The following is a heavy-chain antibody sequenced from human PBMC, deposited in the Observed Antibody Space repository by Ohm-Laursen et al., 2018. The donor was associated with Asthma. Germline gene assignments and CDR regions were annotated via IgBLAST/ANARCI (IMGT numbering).Heavy chain of an antibody. Sequence: TLSLTCTVSGDSFTSGGHYWSWIRQLPGKGLEWIGYIYYTGSTYYNPSLKSRVTISVDTSKNQFSLRLTSVTAADTAVYYCARDWGVTTINDAFDVWGQGTTVIVSS. CDR1: GDSFTSGGHY. V-gene: IGHV4-31*03. CDR2: IYYTGST. D-gene: IGHD3-10*01. J-gene: IGHJ3*01. CDR3: ARDWGVTTINDAFDV.